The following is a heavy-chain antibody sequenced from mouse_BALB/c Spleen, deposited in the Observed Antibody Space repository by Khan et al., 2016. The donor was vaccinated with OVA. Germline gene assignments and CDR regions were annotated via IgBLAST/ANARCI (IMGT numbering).Heavy chain of an antibody. CDR1: GYSFTDYY. V-gene: IGHV1S135*01. D-gene: IGHD2-13*01. J-gene: IGHJ3*01. CDR2: IDPFNGST. Sequence: EVQLVESGPELMKPGASVKISCKASGYSFTDYYIHWVKQSHGQSLEWIGYIDPFNGSTNFNQKFKGTATLTVDKSSSTAYMHLNSLPSEDSAVYYCTRLGTTGWFAYWGQGTLVTVSA. CDR3: TRLGTTGWFAY.